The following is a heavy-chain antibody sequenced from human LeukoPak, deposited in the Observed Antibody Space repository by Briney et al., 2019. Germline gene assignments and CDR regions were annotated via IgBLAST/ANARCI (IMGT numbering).Heavy chain of an antibody. Sequence: SETLSLTCTVSGGSISTGDYYWTWIRQPPGKGQEWIGYIYYSGSTYYNPSLRSRVTISVDTSKNQFSLNLSSVTAADTAVYYCARVGVVRGVLEIWGQGALVTVSS. CDR3: ARVGVVRGVLEI. D-gene: IGHD3-10*01. CDR2: IYYSGST. CDR1: GGSISTGDYY. J-gene: IGHJ4*02. V-gene: IGHV4-30-4*01.